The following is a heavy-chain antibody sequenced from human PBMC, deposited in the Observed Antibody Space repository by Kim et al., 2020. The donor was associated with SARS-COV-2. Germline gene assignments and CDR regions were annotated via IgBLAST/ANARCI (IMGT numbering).Heavy chain of an antibody. D-gene: IGHD2-21*02. V-gene: IGHV3-33*01. CDR1: GFTFSSYG. Sequence: GGSLRLSCAASGFTFSSYGMHWVRQAPGKGLEWVAVIWYDGSNKYYADSVKGRFTISRDNSKNTLYLQMNSLRAEDTAVYYCARDPRGGNSNDAFDIWGQGTMVTVSS. CDR2: IWYDGSNK. J-gene: IGHJ3*02. CDR3: ARDPRGGNSNDAFDI.